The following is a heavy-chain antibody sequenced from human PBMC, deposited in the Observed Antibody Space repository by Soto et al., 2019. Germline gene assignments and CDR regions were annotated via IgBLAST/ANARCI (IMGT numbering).Heavy chain of an antibody. CDR2: IYYSGST. CDR3: ARFGPYYDFWSGHLGHNWFDP. CDR1: GGSISSYY. V-gene: IGHV4-59*01. D-gene: IGHD3-3*01. J-gene: IGHJ5*02. Sequence: SETLSLTCTVSGGSISSYYWSWIRQPPGKGLEWIGYIYYSGSTNYNPSLKSRVTISVDTSKNQFSLKLSSVTAADTAVYYCARFGPYYDFWSGHLGHNWFDPWGQRTLVTVSS.